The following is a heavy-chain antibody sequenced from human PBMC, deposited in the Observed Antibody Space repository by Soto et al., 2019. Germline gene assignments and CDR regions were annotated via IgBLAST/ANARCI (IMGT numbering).Heavy chain of an antibody. J-gene: IGHJ3*02. CDR3: AHRRAGVDRPIDAFDT. V-gene: IGHV2-5*02. CDR2: IYWDDDK. D-gene: IGHD3-10*01. CDR1: GFSLSTSGVG. Sequence: SGPTPVNPTQTLTLTCTFSGFSLSTSGVGVGWIRQPPGKALEWLALIYWDDDKRYSPSLKSRLTISKDTSKNQVVLTMTNMDPVDTATYYCAHRRAGVDRPIDAFDTWGKGTMVTVSS.